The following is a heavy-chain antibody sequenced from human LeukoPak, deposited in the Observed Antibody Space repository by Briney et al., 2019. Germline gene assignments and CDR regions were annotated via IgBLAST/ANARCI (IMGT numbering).Heavy chain of an antibody. J-gene: IGHJ6*03. CDR2: ISSSGGTI. V-gene: IGHV3-11*04. Sequence: KPGGSLRLSCAASGFTFSDYYMSWIRQAPGKGLEWVSYISSSGGTIYYADSVKGRFTISRDNAKNSLYLQMNSLRAEDTAVYYCARLFWSGYYRPYYYYYMDVWGKGTTVTVSS. CDR1: GFTFSDYY. CDR3: ARLFWSGYYRPYYYYYMDV. D-gene: IGHD3-3*01.